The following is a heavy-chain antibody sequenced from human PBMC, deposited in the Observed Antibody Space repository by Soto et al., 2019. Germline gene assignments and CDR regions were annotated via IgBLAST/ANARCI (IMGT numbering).Heavy chain of an antibody. D-gene: IGHD6-19*01. V-gene: IGHV3-33*08. J-gene: IGHJ6*02. CDR1: GFTFSSYA. CDR3: ARDAEWLVFYYYGMDV. CDR2: IWYDGSNK. Sequence: VQLLESGGGLVQPGGSLRLSCAASGFTFSSYAMHWVRQAPGKGLEWVAVIWYDGSNKYYADSVKGRFTISRDNSKNTLYLQMNSLRAEDTAVYYCARDAEWLVFYYYGMDVWGQGTTVTVSS.